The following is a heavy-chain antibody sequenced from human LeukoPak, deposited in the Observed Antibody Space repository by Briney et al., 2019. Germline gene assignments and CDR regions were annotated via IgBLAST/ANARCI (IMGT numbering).Heavy chain of an antibody. V-gene: IGHV3-23*01. CDR3: AKEGAVAGTNYFDY. CDR1: GFTFSGYA. D-gene: IGHD6-19*01. J-gene: IGHJ4*02. Sequence: GGSLRLSCAASGFTFSGYAMTWVRQAPGKGLEWVSGISGSGINTYYADSVKGRFTISRDNSKNTLYLQLNSLRAEDTAVYYCAKEGAVAGTNYFDYWGQGTLVTVSS. CDR2: ISGSGINT.